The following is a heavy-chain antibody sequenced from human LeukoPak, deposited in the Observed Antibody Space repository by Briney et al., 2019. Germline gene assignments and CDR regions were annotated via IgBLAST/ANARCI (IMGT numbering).Heavy chain of an antibody. Sequence: SETLSLTCTVSGGSISSSSYYWGWIRQPPGKGLEWIGSIYYSGSTYYNPSLKSRVTISVDTSKNQFSLKLSSVTAADTAVYYCARHLGAMDRTNYYYYYMDVWGKGTTVTASS. D-gene: IGHD5-18*01. CDR3: ARHLGAMDRTNYYYYYMDV. CDR2: IYYSGST. J-gene: IGHJ6*03. V-gene: IGHV4-39*01. CDR1: GGSISSSSYY.